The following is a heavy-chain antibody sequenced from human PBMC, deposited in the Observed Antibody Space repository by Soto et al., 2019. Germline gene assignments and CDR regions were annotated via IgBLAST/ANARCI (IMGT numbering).Heavy chain of an antibody. Sequence: ASVKVSCKASGYTFTSYGISWVRQAPGQGLEWMGRISAYNGNTNYAQKLQGRVTMTTDTSTSTAYMELRSLRSDDTAVYYCARDSAYYDFWSGYSYWGQGTLVTVSS. V-gene: IGHV1-18*04. CDR3: ARDSAYYDFWSGYSY. CDR2: ISAYNGNT. J-gene: IGHJ4*02. CDR1: GYTFTSYG. D-gene: IGHD3-3*01.